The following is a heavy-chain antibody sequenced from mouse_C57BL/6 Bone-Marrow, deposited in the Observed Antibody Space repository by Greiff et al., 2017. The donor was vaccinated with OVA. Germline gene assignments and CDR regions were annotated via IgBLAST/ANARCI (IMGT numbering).Heavy chain of an antibody. CDR2: IDPSDSYT. J-gene: IGHJ4*01. CDR3: ARRWAYYYAMDD. D-gene: IGHD3-1*01. Sequence: QVQLQQPGAELVKPGASVKLSCKASGYTFTSYWMQWVKQRPGQGLEWIGEIDPSDSYTNYNQKFKGKATLTVDTSSSTAYMQLSSLTSEDSAVYYCARRWAYYYAMDDWGQGTSVTVSS. V-gene: IGHV1-50*01. CDR1: GYTFTSYW.